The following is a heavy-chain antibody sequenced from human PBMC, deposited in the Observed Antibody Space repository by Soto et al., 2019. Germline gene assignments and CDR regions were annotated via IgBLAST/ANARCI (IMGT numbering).Heavy chain of an antibody. D-gene: IGHD3-22*01. Sequence: LRLSCLASGFTFNMYWMHWVRQAPGKGLVWVSRINNDGSTTTYADSVKGRFTISRENAKNTVYLQMSSLRAEDTAVYFCASGGYYYDTSGSDYWGQGTLVTVSS. CDR1: GFTFNMYW. CDR2: INNDGSTT. J-gene: IGHJ4*02. CDR3: ASGGYYYDTSGSDY. V-gene: IGHV3-74*01.